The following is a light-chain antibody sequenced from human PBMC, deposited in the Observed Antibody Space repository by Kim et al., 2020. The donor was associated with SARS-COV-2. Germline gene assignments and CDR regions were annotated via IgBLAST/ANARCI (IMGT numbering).Light chain of an antibody. CDR1: QSVSSW. Sequence: DIQMTQSPSSLSASVGDRVTITCRASQSVSSWLNWYQQKPGKATHLLIYKTSTLQSGVPPRFSGSASGTDFTLTISSLQPEDFATFYYQQSYNFPRTFGQGTKVDIK. CDR2: KTS. J-gene: IGKJ1*01. V-gene: IGKV1-39*01. CDR3: QQSYNFPRT.